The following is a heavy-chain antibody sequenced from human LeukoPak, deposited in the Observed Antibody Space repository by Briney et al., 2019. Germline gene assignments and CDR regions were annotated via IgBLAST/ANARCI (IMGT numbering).Heavy chain of an antibody. Sequence: SVKVSCKAAGYTFTGYYMHWVRQAPGQGLEWMGRIIPIFGTANYAQKFQGRVTITTDESTSTAYMELSSLRSEDTAVYYCASSPRTMVRGATFDIWGQGTMVTVSS. CDR3: ASSPRTMVRGATFDI. CDR1: GYTFTGYY. D-gene: IGHD3-10*01. CDR2: IIPIFGTA. J-gene: IGHJ3*02. V-gene: IGHV1-69*05.